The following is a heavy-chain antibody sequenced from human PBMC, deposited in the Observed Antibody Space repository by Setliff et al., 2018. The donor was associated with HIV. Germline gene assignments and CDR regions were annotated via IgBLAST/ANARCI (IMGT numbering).Heavy chain of an antibody. CDR1: GITFANAW. D-gene: IGHD3-10*01. CDR3: TTDDGSGSYFPPPYFDF. V-gene: IGHV3-15*01. CDR2: IKSETDGGTM. Sequence: GESLKISCAASGITFANAWMTWVRQAPGKGLEWVAHIKSETDGGTMDYAAPVKGRFTISRDDSKNTLYLQMNSLKSEDTAIYYCTTDDGSGSYFPPPYFDFWGQGTLVTVSS. J-gene: IGHJ4*02.